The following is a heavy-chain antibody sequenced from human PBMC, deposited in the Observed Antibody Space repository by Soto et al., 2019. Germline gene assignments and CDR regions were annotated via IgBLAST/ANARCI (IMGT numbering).Heavy chain of an antibody. CDR2: ISGSGGST. J-gene: IGHJ5*02. V-gene: IGHV3-23*01. CDR1: GFTFSSYA. D-gene: IGHD3-10*01. Sequence: GGSLRLSCAASGFTFSSYAMSWVRQAPGKGLEWVSAISGSGGSTYYADSVKGRFIISRDNSKNTLYLQMNSLRAEDTAVYYCAKVRGGSGSYRGSWFDPWGQGTLVTVSS. CDR3: AKVRGGSGSYRGSWFDP.